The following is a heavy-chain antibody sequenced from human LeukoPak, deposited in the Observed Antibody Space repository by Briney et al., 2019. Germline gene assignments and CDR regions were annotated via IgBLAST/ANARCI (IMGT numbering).Heavy chain of an antibody. D-gene: IGHD5-12*01. V-gene: IGHV1-8*01. CDR1: GYTFSNYD. Sequence: ASVKVSCKASGYTFSNYDINWVRQATGQGLEWMGWMNPTSGNTGYEPKFQGRVTMTRNTSISTAYMELSSLTSEDTVVYYCTRAVAATLRGSWFDPWGQGTLVTVSS. J-gene: IGHJ5*02. CDR3: TRAVAATLRGSWFDP. CDR2: MNPTSGNT.